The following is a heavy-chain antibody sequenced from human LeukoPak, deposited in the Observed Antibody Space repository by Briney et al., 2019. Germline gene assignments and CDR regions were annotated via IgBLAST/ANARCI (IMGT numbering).Heavy chain of an antibody. Sequence: SETLSLTCTVSGGSISSSSYYWGWIRQPPGKGLEWIGEINHSGSTNYNPSLKSRVTISVDTSKNQFSLKLSSVTAADTAVYYCARREWDSSLNDYWGQGTLVTVSS. D-gene: IGHD3-22*01. CDR2: INHSGST. CDR3: ARREWDSSLNDY. CDR1: GGSISSSSYY. J-gene: IGHJ4*02. V-gene: IGHV4-39*07.